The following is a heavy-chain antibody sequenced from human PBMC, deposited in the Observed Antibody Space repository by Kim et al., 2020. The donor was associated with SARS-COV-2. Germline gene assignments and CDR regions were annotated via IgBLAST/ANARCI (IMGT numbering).Heavy chain of an antibody. D-gene: IGHD2-15*01. V-gene: IGHV3-74*01. Sequence: DGRSTGYADSVNGRFTISRDNAKNTVKMQMNSLRGDDTAVYYCVKGGAHWGQGSLVTVSS. CDR2: DGRST. CDR3: VKGGAH. J-gene: IGHJ4*02.